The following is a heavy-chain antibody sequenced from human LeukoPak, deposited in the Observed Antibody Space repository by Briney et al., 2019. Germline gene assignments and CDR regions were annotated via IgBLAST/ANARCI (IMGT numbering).Heavy chain of an antibody. V-gene: IGHV3-23*01. D-gene: IGHD2-15*01. CDR1: GFTFSSYA. CDR2: ISGSGGST. Sequence: PGGSLRLSCAASGFTFSSYAMSWVRQAPGKGLEWVSGISGSGGSTYYADSVKGRFTISRDNSKNTLYLQMNSLRAEDTAVYYCATKLTNMACIDYWGQGTLVTVSS. CDR3: ATKLTNMACIDY. J-gene: IGHJ4*02.